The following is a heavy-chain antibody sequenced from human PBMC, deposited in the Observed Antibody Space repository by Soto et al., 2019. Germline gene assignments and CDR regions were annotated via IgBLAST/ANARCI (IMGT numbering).Heavy chain of an antibody. J-gene: IGHJ6*02. V-gene: IGHV4-30-2*01. CDR2: IYHSGST. CDR3: ARVPDV. CDR1: GGSIGSGGYS. Sequence: QLQLQEFGSGLVKPSQTLSLTCAVSGGSIGSGGYSWGWIRQPPGKGLEWIGYIYHSGSTYYNPSLKSRVTISVDRSKNQFSLKLSSVTAADTAVYYCARVPDVWGQGTTVTVSS.